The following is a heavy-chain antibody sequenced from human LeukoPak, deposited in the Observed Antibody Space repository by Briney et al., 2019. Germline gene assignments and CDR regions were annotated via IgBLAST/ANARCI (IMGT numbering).Heavy chain of an antibody. D-gene: IGHD3-16*01. J-gene: IGHJ6*03. CDR2: IRYDGSNK. CDR3: AKWGSSSPRPYYYYYYMDV. V-gene: IGHV3-30*02. CDR1: GFTFSSYG. Sequence: GGSLRLSCAASGFTFSSYGMHWVRQAPGKGLEWVAFIRYDGSNKYYADSVKGRITISRDNSKNTLYLQMNSLRAEDTAVYYCAKWGSSSPRPYYYYYYMDVWGKGTTVTVSS.